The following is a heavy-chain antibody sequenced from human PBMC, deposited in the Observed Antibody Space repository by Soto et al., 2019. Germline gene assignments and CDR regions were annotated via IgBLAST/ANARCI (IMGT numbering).Heavy chain of an antibody. D-gene: IGHD6-19*01. CDR2: ISSSSSTI. J-gene: IGHJ4*02. CDR1: GFTFSSYS. V-gene: IGHV3-48*01. Sequence: HPGGSLRLSCAASGFTFSSYSMNWVRQAPGKGLEWVSYISSSSSTIYYADSVKGRFTISRDNAKNSLYLQMNSLRAEDTAVYYCARFGTVAGSWGQGTLVTVSS. CDR3: ARFGTVAGS.